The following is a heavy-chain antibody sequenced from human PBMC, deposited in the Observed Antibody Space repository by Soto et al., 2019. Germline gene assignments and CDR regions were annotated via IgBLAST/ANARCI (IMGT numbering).Heavy chain of an antibody. CDR2: IDPSDSQT. V-gene: IGHV5-10-1*01. CDR1: GYSFAGYW. J-gene: IGHJ6*02. CDR3: ARLEGIEGYGMDV. Sequence: PGESLKISCKGSGYSFAGYWITWVRQKPGKGLEWMGRIDPSDSQTYYSPSFQGHVTISADKSISTAYLQWSSLKASDTAMYYCARLEGIEGYGMDVWGQGTTVTVSS.